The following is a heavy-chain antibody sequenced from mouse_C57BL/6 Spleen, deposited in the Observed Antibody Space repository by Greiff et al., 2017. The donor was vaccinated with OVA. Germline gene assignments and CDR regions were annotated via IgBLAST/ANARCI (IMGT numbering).Heavy chain of an antibody. CDR3: ASGNYYAMDY. CDR1: GYTFTSYY. CDR2: IYPGDGST. V-gene: IGHV1S56*01. D-gene: IGHD2-1*01. Sequence: QVHVKQSGPELVKPGASVKMSCKASGYTFTSYYIHWVKQRPGQGLEWIGWIYPGDGSTKYNEKFKGKTTLTADKSSSTAYMLLSSLTSEDSAIYFCASGNYYAMDYWGQGTSVTVSS. J-gene: IGHJ4*01.